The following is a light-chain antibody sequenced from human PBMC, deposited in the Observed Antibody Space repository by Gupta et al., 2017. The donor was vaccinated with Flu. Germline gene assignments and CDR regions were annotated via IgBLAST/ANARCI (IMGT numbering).Light chain of an antibody. CDR2: LEGSGSY. V-gene: IGLV4-60*03. Sequence: QPVLPHSSSASASLGSSVRLTCTLSSGHNSYIIAWHQQQPGQAPRFLMKLEGSGSYKRGSGVPDRFSGSSSGADRYLTISHLQSEDDADYYCEAWGSATYVFGTGTKVTVL. CDR1: SGHNSYI. CDR3: EAWGSATYV. J-gene: IGLJ1*01.